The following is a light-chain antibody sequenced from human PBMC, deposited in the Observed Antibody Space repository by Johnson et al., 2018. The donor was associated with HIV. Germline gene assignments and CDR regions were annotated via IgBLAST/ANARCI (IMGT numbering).Light chain of an antibody. V-gene: IGLV1-51*02. CDR2: END. Sequence: QSVLTQPPSVSAAPGQKVTISCSGSSSNIENNYVSWYQQLPGAAPRLLIYENDKRPSGIPDPFSGSKSGTSATLGITGLQPGDEADYYCGTWDSSLSAGYVFGTGTKVTVL. CDR1: SSNIENNY. J-gene: IGLJ1*01. CDR3: GTWDSSLSAGYV.